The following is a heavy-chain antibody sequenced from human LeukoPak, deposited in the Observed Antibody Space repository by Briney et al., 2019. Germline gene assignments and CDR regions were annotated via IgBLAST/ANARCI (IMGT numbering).Heavy chain of an antibody. V-gene: IGHV4-4*02. CDR2: IYHSGST. Sequence: SETLSLTCTVSSGSIFSSNWWRWVRQPPGKGLERIGSIYHSGSTYYNPSLKSRVTISVDTSKNQFSLKVRSVTAADTAMYYCARGKSRGSHIDYWGQGTLVTVSS. CDR1: SGSIFSSNW. D-gene: IGHD1-26*01. CDR3: ARGKSRGSHIDY. J-gene: IGHJ4*02.